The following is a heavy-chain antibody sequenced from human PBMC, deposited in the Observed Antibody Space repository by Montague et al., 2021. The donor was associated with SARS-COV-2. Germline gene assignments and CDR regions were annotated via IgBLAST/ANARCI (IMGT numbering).Heavy chain of an antibody. V-gene: IGHV4-4*07. J-gene: IGHJ5*02. CDR1: GGSISSYY. D-gene: IGHD6-25*01. Sequence: SETLSLTCSVSGGSISSYYWSWIRQPAGKGLEWIGRIYGSGSTNHNSSLKSRVTLSVDSSKNQFSLRLTSVTAADAAVYYCAGAEAATGTPDDPWGQGILVTVSS. CDR2: IYGSGST. CDR3: AGAEAATGTPDDP.